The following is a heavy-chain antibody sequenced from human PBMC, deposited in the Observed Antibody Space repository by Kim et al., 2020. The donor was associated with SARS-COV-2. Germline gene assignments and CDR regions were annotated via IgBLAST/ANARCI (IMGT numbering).Heavy chain of an antibody. J-gene: IGHJ3*02. D-gene: IGHD2-2*01. Sequence: GRFTISRDNSKNSLYLQMNSLRTEDTALYYCAKDQGDIVVVPAAMDAFDIWGQGTMVTVSS. V-gene: IGHV3-43*01. CDR3: AKDQGDIVVVPAAMDAFDI.